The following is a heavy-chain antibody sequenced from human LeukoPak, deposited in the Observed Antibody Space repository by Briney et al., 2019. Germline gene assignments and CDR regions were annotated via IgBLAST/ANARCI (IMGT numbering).Heavy chain of an antibody. CDR3: ARDSGGGNFDY. J-gene: IGHJ4*02. D-gene: IGHD4-23*01. CDR1: GFTFSSYA. V-gene: IGHV3-23*01. Sequence: GGSLRLSCAASGFTFSSYAMSWVRQAPGKGLEWVSAISGSGGSTYYADSVEGRFAMSRDNAKNSLYLQMTSLRAEDTAVYYCARDSGGGNFDYWGQGTVVTVSS. CDR2: ISGSGGST.